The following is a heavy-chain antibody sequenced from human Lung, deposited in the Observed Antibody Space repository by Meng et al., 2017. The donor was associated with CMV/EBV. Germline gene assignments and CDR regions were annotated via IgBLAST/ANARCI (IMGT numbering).Heavy chain of an antibody. CDR1: GSTFSVYS. D-gene: IGHD6-25*01. V-gene: IGHV3-21*01. CDR3: ARESSGSYGLDV. J-gene: IGHJ6*02. CDR2: ISSCSSFI. Sequence: GESXMISXAASGSTFSVYSINWVRQAPGKGLEWVSSISSCSSFIYYADSVKGRFTISRDNAENSLSLQMNGMSAENTAVYYCARESSGSYGLDVWGQGTTVTVSS.